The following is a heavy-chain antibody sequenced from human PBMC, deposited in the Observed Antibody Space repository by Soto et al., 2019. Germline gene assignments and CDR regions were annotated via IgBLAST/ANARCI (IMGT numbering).Heavy chain of an antibody. V-gene: IGHV3-49*04. CDR1: GFTFGGYG. CDR3: TRGDSKFGEVLTQADY. CDR2: IRAKVHGETT. J-gene: IGHJ4*02. Sequence: PGGALRLSCAATGFTFGGYGLSWVRQAPGTGQEWVGFIRAKVHGETTEYAASVRYTCTISRDDSKGIAYLQINSLKTEDTAVYYCTRGDSKFGEVLTQADYWDLEVLVAVSS. D-gene: IGHD3-22*01.